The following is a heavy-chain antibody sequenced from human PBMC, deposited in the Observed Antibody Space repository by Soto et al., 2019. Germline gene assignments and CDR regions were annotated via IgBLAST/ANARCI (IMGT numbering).Heavy chain of an antibody. J-gene: IGHJ5*02. CDR3: ARDFTEGQWLEAWFDP. V-gene: IGHV1-18*01. CDR2: ISAYNGNT. Sequence: GASVKVSCKASGYTFTSYGISWVRQAPGQGLEWMGWISAYNGNTNYAQKLQGRVTMTTDTSTSTAYMELRSLRSDDTAVYYCARDFTEGQWLEAWFDPWGQGTLVTVSS. D-gene: IGHD6-19*01. CDR1: GYTFTSYG.